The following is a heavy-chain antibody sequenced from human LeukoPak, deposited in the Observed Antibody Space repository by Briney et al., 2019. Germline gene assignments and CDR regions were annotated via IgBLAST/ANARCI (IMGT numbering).Heavy chain of an antibody. CDR1: GYTFTRYG. CDR2: IRGDNGNT. D-gene: IGHD2-15*01. J-gene: IGHJ5*02. V-gene: IGHV1-18*01. CDR3: ARGGNCSGGSCYSDRGWFDP. Sequence: GASVKVSCKASGYTFTRYGVSWVRQAPGQGLEWMGWIRGDNGNTNYAQNFQGRVTMTTDTPSSTAYMEVRSLRSDDTAVYYCARGGNCSGGSCYSDRGWFDPWGQGTLVTVSS.